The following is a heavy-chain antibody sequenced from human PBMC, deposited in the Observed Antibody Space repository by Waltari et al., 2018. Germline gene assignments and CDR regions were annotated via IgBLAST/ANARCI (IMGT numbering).Heavy chain of an antibody. J-gene: IGHJ4*01. Sequence: QLQLQESGPGLVKPSETLSITCTVSGGSISSSSYYWGWIRQPPGKGLEWIGSIAYSGSTYYNPSLKSRVTISVDTSKNQFSLKLSSVTAADTAVYYCASPHGSSSGAIVYWGQEPWSPSPQ. V-gene: IGHV4-39*01. D-gene: IGHD6-6*01. CDR3: ASPHGSSSGAIVY. CDR2: IAYSGST. CDR1: GGSISSSSYY.